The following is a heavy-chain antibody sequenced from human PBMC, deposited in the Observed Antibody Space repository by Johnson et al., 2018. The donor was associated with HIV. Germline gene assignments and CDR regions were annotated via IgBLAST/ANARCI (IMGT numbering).Heavy chain of an antibody. CDR3: AKDIVYYGSGFDAFDI. D-gene: IGHD3-10*01. J-gene: IGHJ3*02. CDR2: ISGRGGST. V-gene: IGHV3-23*01. Sequence: EVQLLESGGGLVQPGGSLRLSCAASGFTFSSYAMSWVRQDPGKGLEWVSAISGRGGSTYYADSVKGRFPISRDNSKNTLYLQMNILRAEDTALYYCAKDIVYYGSGFDAFDIWGQGTMVTVSS. CDR1: GFTFSSYA.